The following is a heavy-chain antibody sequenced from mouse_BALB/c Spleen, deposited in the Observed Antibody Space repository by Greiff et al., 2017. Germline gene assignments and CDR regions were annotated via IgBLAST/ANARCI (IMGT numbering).Heavy chain of an antibody. J-gene: IGHJ3*01. V-gene: IGHV3-6*02. CDR2: ISYDGSN. CDR1: GYSITSGYY. D-gene: IGHD1-1*01. CDR3: ARDLNYYGSGGFAY. Sequence: EVKLVESGPGLVKPSQSLSLTCSVTGYSITSGYYWNWIRQFPGNKLEWMGYISYDGSNNYNPSLKNRISITRDTSKNQFFLKLNSVTTEDTATYYCARDLNYYGSGGFAYWGQGTLVTVSA.